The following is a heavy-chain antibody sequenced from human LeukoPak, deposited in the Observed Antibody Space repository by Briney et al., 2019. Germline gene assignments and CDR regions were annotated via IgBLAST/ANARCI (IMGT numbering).Heavy chain of an antibody. D-gene: IGHD3-22*01. V-gene: IGHV3-48*01. CDR2: ISSSSSTI. CDR3: ARDYYDSSGYYHLSNWFDP. CDR1: GFTFSSYS. Sequence: GGSLRLSCATSGFTFSSYSMNWVRQAPGKGLEWVSYISSSSSTIYYADSVKGRFTISRDNAKNSLYLQMNSLGAEDTAVYYCARDYYDSSGYYHLSNWFDPWGQGTLVTVSS. J-gene: IGHJ5*02.